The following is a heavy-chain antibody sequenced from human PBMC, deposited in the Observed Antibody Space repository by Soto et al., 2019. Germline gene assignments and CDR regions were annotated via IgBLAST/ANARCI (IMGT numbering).Heavy chain of an antibody. V-gene: IGHV3-9*01. CDR2: ISWNSGSI. Sequence: PGGSLRLSCVASGFTFSDSAMHWVRQVPGKGLEWVSGISWNSGSIGYADSVKGRFTISRDNANNSLYLQMNSLRLEDTALYYCAKIAVAGPYFAHWGQGTLVTVSS. CDR1: GFTFSDSA. J-gene: IGHJ4*02. CDR3: AKIAVAGPYFAH. D-gene: IGHD6-19*01.